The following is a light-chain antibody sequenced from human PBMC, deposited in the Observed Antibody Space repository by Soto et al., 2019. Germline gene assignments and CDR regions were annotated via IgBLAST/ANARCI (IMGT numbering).Light chain of an antibody. CDR1: QSVNSSY. Sequence: EIVLTQSPGTLSFSPGERATLSCRASQSVNSSYLAWYQQKPGQATRLLNYGASSRATGIPDRFSGSGSGTDFTLSIRRLEPEDFAVYYCQQYGSSPYTFGQWTKLQIK. CDR3: QQYGSSPYT. CDR2: GAS. J-gene: IGKJ2*01. V-gene: IGKV3-20*01.